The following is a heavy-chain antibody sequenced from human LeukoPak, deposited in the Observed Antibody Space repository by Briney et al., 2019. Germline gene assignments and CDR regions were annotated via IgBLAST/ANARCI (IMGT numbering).Heavy chain of an antibody. J-gene: IGHJ4*02. CDR1: GYTFTGYY. D-gene: IGHD3-22*01. CDR2: INPNSGGT. Sequence: ASVKVSCKASGYTFTGYYMHWVRQAPGQGLEWMGWINPNSGGTNYAQKFQGRVTMTRDTSISTAYMELSRLRSDDTAVYYYARDGDYDSSGYYLLDYWGQGTLVTVSS. V-gene: IGHV1-2*02. CDR3: ARDGDYDSSGYYLLDY.